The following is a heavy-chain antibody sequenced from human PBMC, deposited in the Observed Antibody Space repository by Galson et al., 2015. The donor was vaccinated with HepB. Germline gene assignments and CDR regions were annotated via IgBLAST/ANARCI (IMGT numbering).Heavy chain of an antibody. J-gene: IGHJ6*03. V-gene: IGHV4-34*01. Sequence: ETLSLTCAVYGGSFSGYYWNWIRQPPGKGLEWIGEINHSGSTNYNPSLKSRVTISVDTSKNQFSLKLSSVTAADTAVYYCARGLRYYGSGSSMPSYYMDVWGKGTTVTVSS. CDR2: INHSGST. CDR3: ARGLRYYGSGSSMPSYYMDV. CDR1: GGSFSGYY. D-gene: IGHD3-10*01.